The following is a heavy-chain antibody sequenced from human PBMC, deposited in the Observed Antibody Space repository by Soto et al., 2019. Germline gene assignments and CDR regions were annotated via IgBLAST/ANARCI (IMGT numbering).Heavy chain of an antibody. J-gene: IGHJ4*02. CDR1: GYTFTGYY. Sequence: ASVKVSCKASGYTFTGYYMHWVRQAPGQGLEWMRWINPSDGNRNFAQKFEDRVTMTTATSTNTVFLELRSLKSDDTAIYYCARDRLRGYDRSGFYSWGQGTMVTVSS. D-gene: IGHD3-22*01. V-gene: IGHV1-2*02. CDR3: ARDRLRGYDRSGFYS. CDR2: INPSDGNR.